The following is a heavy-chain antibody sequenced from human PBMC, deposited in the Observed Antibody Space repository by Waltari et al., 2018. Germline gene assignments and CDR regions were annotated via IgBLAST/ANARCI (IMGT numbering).Heavy chain of an antibody. J-gene: IGHJ4*02. Sequence: QVQLQQWGAGLLKPSETLSLTCAVYGGSFSGYYWSWIRQPPGKGLEWIGEINHSGRTNDNPSLKSRVTIAVDTSKNQFSLKLSSVTAADTAVYYCARPGKLWSYFDYLGQGTLVTVSS. V-gene: IGHV4-34*01. CDR2: INHSGRT. D-gene: IGHD3-10*01. CDR1: GGSFSGYY. CDR3: ARPGKLWSYFDY.